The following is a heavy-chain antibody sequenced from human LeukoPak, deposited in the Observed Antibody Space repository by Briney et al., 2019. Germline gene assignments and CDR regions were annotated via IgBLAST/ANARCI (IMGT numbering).Heavy chain of an antibody. CDR2: ISAYNGNT. CDR3: ARDLDYDYVWGSYRYTAVDY. Sequence: ASVKVSCKASGYTFTSYGISWVRQAPGQGLEWMGWISAYNGNTNYAQKLQGRVTMTTDTSTSTAYMELRSLRSDDTAVYYCARDLDYDYVWGSYRYTAVDYWGQGTLVTVSS. V-gene: IGHV1-18*01. J-gene: IGHJ4*02. CDR1: GYTFTSYG. D-gene: IGHD3-16*02.